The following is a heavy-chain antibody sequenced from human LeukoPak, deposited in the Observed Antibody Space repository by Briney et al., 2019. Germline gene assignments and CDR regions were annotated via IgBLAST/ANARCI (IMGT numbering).Heavy chain of an antibody. V-gene: IGHV3-21*01. Sequence: PGGSLRLSCAASGFTFSGYWMSWVRQAPGKGLEWVSSISSSSSYIYYADSVKGRFTISRDNAKNSLYLQMNSLRAEDTAVYYCARNWYGSGSYYRLDFDYWGQGTLVTVSS. CDR3: ARNWYGSGSYYRLDFDY. J-gene: IGHJ4*02. CDR2: ISSSSSYI. CDR1: GFTFSGYW. D-gene: IGHD3-10*01.